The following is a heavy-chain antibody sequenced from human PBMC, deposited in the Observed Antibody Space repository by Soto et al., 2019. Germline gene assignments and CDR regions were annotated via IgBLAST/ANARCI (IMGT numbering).Heavy chain of an antibody. CDR2: ISAHNGNT. CDR1: GYDFTTYG. V-gene: IGHV1-18*01. J-gene: IGHJ4*02. CDR3: ARVRYGDY. Sequence: QVHLVQSGAEVKKSGASVKVSCKGSGYDFTTYGITWVRQAPGQGLEWMAWISAHNGNTDYAQKLQGRVTVTRDTSTSTAYLELRRLRSDDTAVYYCARVRYGDYWGQGALVTVSS. D-gene: IGHD1-1*01.